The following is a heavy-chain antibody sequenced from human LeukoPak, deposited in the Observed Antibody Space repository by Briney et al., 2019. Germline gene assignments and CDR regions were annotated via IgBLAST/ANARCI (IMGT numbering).Heavy chain of an antibody. CDR2: IKPNSGAT. J-gene: IGHJ4*02. D-gene: IGHD3-22*01. CDR3: AREIVGYYDSSGYPDY. CDR1: GYTFTVYY. Sequence: ASVTVSFKASGYTFTVYYMHWVRQAPGQGVEGMGWIKPNSGATNYSQKFQGSVTITSDTSISTSYMELSRLRSDDTAVYYCAREIVGYYDSSGYPDYWGQGTLVTVSS. V-gene: IGHV1-2*02.